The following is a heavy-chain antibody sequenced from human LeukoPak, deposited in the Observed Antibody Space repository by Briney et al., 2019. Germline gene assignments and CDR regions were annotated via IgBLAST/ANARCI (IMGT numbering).Heavy chain of an antibody. D-gene: IGHD4-17*01. CDR1: GSTFTRYY. J-gene: IGHJ4*02. CDR2: INPSDSFT. Sequence: ASVKVSCKASGSTFTRYYMHWVRQAPGQGLEWMGMINPSDSFTSSAQRFQGRVTMTRNTSISTAYMELSSLRSEDTAVYYCARGSSRGYGDYPYWGQGTLVTVSS. V-gene: IGHV1-46*01. CDR3: ARGSSRGYGDYPY.